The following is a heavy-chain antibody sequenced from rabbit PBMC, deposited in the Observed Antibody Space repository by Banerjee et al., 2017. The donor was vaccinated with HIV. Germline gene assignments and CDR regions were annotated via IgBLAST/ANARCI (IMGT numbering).Heavy chain of an antibody. D-gene: IGHD1-1*01. J-gene: IGHJ4*01. V-gene: IGHV1S40*01. CDR3: ARDGGGSGIDFVL. Sequence: QSLEESGGDLVKPGASLTLTCKASGFDLSSYYYMCWVRQAPGKGLELIACIYTSTGITYYASWAKGRFTISKTSSTTVTLQLTSLTAADTATYFCARDGGGSGIDFVLWGPGTLVTVS. CDR2: IYTSTGIT. CDR1: GFDLSSYYY.